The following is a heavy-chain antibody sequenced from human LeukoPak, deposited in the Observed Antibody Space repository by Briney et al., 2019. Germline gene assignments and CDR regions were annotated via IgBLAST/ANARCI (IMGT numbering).Heavy chain of an antibody. CDR3: ARDYCSGGSCYADY. V-gene: IGHV1-2*02. J-gene: IGHJ4*02. CDR2: INPNSGGT. D-gene: IGHD2-15*01. CDR1: GYAFTGYY. Sequence: ASVKVSCKASGYAFTGYYMHWVRQAPGQGLEWMGWINPNSGGTNYAQKFQGRVTMTRDTSISTAYMELSRLRSDDTAVYYCARDYCSGGSCYADYWGQGTLVTVSP.